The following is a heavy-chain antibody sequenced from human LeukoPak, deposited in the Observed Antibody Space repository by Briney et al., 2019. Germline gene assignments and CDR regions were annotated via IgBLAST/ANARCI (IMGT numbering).Heavy chain of an antibody. Sequence: ASVKVSCKASGYTFTSYAMHWVRQAPGQRLEWTGWINAGNGNTKYSQKFQGRVTITRDTSASTAYMELSSLRSEDTAVYYCARDEWLGTYYYGMDVWGQGTTVTVSS. CDR2: INAGNGNT. D-gene: IGHD6-19*01. CDR3: ARDEWLGTYYYGMDV. J-gene: IGHJ6*02. V-gene: IGHV1-3*01. CDR1: GYTFTSYA.